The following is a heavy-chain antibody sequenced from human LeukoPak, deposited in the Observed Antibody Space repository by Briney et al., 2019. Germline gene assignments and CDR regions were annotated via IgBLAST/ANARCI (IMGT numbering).Heavy chain of an antibody. D-gene: IGHD3-10*01. V-gene: IGHV3-23*01. J-gene: IGHJ4*02. CDR3: AMVRGVIKHYYFDY. CDR2: ISGSGGST. Sequence: GGSLRLSCAASGFTFSSYAMSWVRQAPGKGLEWVSAISGSGGSTYYADSVKGRFTISRDNSKNTLYLQMNSLRAEDTAVFYCAMVRGVIKHYYFDYWGQGTLVTVSS. CDR1: GFTFSSYA.